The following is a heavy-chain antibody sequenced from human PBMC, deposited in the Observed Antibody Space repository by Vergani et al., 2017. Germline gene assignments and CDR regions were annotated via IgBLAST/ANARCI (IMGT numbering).Heavy chain of an antibody. CDR2: ISAYNGNT. CDR3: ARDHSGDLSSYYYYGMDV. Sequence: QVQLVQSGAEVKKPGASVKVPCKASGYTFNSYGISWVRQAPGQGLEGMGWISAYNGNTNYAQKLQGRVTMTTDTATSTAYMELKSRRTDDTAVYYCARDHSGDLSSYYYYGMDVWGQGTTVTVS. D-gene: IGHD3-10*01. V-gene: IGHV1-18*01. CDR1: GYTFNSYG. J-gene: IGHJ6*02.